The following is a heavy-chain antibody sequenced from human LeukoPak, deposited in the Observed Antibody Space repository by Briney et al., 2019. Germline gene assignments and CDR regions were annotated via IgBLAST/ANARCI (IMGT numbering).Heavy chain of an antibody. CDR2: IYYSGST. CDR1: GGSISSYY. CDR3: AREYYYDSSDQYDAFDI. J-gene: IGHJ3*02. V-gene: IGHV4-59*01. D-gene: IGHD3-22*01. Sequence: SETLSLTCTVSGGSISSYYWSWIRQPPGKGLEWIGYIYYSGSTNYNPSLKSRVTISVDTSKNQFSLKLSYVTAADTAVYYCAREYYYDSSDQYDAFDIWGQGTMVTVSS.